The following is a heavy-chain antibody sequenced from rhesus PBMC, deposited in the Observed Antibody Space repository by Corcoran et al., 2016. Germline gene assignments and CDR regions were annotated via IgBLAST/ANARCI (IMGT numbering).Heavy chain of an antibody. D-gene: IGHD3-3*01. CDR2: IYGRGGRT. J-gene: IGHJ4*01. CDR1: GGSISSNY. V-gene: IGHV4-160*01. CDR3: ARNGCNNIWTGYYTRNCFDY. Sequence: QVQLQESGPGLVKPSETLSLTCAVSGGSISSNYWSWIRQPPGKVLEGIGRIYGRGGRTDSNPSLKSRGTMSPDTSKYQFYLQVSSVAAADPAVYYWARNGCNNIWTGYYTRNCFDYWGQGVLVTVSS.